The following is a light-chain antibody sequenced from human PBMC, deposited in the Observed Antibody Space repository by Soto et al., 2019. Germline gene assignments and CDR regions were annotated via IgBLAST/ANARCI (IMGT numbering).Light chain of an antibody. CDR2: STN. CDR3: LLYYGGQLGV. CDR1: TGAVTSGYY. Sequence: QAMVTQEPSLTVSPGGTVTLTCATSTGAVTSGYYPNWFQQKPGQAPRALIYSTNHKYSWTPARFSGSLLGGKAALTLSGVQPEDEADYYCLLYYGGQLGVFGGGTKVTVL. J-gene: IGLJ2*01. V-gene: IGLV7-43*01.